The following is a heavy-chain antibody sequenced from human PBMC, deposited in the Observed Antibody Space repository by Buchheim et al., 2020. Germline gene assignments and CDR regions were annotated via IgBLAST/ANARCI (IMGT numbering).Heavy chain of an antibody. Sequence: EVQLVESGGGLVQPGGSLRLSCAASGFTFSSYWMHWVRQAPGKGLVWVSRINGDGSGTDYADSVKGRFTISRGNAKNTLHLQMNSLRAEDTAVYYCARANGDYYYGLDVWGQGTT. CDR3: ARANGDYYYGLDV. CDR1: GFTFSSYW. V-gene: IGHV3-74*01. J-gene: IGHJ6*02. CDR2: INGDGSGT. D-gene: IGHD4-17*01.